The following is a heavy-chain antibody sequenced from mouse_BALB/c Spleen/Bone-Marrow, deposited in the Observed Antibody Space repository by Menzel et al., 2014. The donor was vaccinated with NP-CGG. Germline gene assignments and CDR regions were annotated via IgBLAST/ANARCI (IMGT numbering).Heavy chain of an antibody. J-gene: IGHJ3*01. V-gene: IGHV1-31*01. CDR3: ARDDYDGGFAY. CDR2: INPYSGGS. D-gene: IGHD2-4*01. CDR1: GYSFTGYT. Sequence: EVKLMESGPELVKPGASMKISCKASGYSFTGYTMNWVKQSHGKNLEWIGLINPYSGGSSYNQKFKGKATLTVDKSSSTAYMELLSLTSEDSAVYYCARDDYDGGFAYWGQGTLVTVSA.